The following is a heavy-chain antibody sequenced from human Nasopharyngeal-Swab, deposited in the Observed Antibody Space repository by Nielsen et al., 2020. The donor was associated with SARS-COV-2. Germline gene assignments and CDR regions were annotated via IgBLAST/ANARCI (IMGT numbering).Heavy chain of an antibody. D-gene: IGHD3-3*01. CDR1: GFTFSSYG. J-gene: IGHJ1*01. CDR2: IRYDGSNK. V-gene: IGHV3-30*02. CDR3: ARSMFGVDTFPAEYFQH. Sequence: GESLKISCAASGFTFSSYGMHWVRQAPGKGLEWVAFIRYDGSNKYYADSVKGRFTISRDNSKNTLYLQMNSLRAEDTAVYYCARSMFGVDTFPAEYFQHWGQGTLVTVSS.